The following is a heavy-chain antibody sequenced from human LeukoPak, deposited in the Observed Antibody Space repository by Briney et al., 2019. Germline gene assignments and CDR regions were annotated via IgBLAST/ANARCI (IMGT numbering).Heavy chain of an antibody. Sequence: GGSLRLSCAASGFTFSSYSMNWVRQAPGKGLEWVSSISSSSSYIYYADSVKGRFTISRDNAKNSLYLQMNSLRAEDTAVYYCARVNYGDYSNWFDPGGKGTLVTVSS. CDR3: ARVNYGDYSNWFDP. D-gene: IGHD4-17*01. J-gene: IGHJ5*02. V-gene: IGHV3-21*01. CDR2: ISSSSSYI. CDR1: GFTFSSYS.